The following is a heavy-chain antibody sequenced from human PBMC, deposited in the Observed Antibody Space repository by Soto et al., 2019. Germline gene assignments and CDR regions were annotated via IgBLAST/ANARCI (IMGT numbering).Heavy chain of an antibody. D-gene: IGHD3-3*01. CDR3: AKGRYDFWSPYYFDS. Sequence: SLRLSCVGTGLNFDDFAMHWVRQAPGKGLERVSGITWNSRVLAYADSVKGRFTISRDNARNSLYLQMDSLRDEDTALYYCAKGRYDFWSPYYFDSWGQGTLVTVPQ. J-gene: IGHJ4*02. V-gene: IGHV3-9*01. CDR1: GLNFDDFA. CDR2: ITWNSRVL.